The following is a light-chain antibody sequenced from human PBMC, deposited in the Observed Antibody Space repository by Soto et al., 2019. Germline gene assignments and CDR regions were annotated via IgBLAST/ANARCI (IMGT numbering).Light chain of an antibody. V-gene: IGLV2-14*01. Sequence: QSALTQPASVSASPGQSITISCTGTSSDIGGYDYVSWYQQHSGRAPKLVIYEVINRPSGVSNRFSGSKSGNTASLTISGLQAEDEADYYCGSYTSASTLVFGTGTKLTVL. CDR1: SSDIGGYDY. J-gene: IGLJ1*01. CDR3: GSYTSASTLV. CDR2: EVI.